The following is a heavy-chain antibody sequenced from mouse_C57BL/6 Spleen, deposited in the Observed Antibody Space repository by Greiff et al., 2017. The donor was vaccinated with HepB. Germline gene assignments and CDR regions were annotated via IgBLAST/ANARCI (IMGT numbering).Heavy chain of an antibody. D-gene: IGHD3-3*01. J-gene: IGHJ1*03. CDR1: GFTFSDYG. Sequence: EVKVIESGGGLVKPGGSLKLSCAASGFTFSDYGMHWVRQAPEKGLEWVAYISSGSSTIYYADTVKGRFTISRDNAKNTLFLQMTSLRSEDTAMYYCARRDVSYWYFDVWGTGTTVTVSS. V-gene: IGHV5-17*01. CDR3: ARRDVSYWYFDV. CDR2: ISSGSSTI.